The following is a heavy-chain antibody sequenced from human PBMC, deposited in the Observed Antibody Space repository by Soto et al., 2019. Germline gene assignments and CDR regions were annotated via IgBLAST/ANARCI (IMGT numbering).Heavy chain of an antibody. D-gene: IGHD6-13*01. CDR3: AREGIAAAGSDY. J-gene: IGHJ4*02. V-gene: IGHV4-34*01. Sequence: SETLSLTCAVCGGSFSGYYWSWIRQPPGKGLEWIGEINHSGSTNYNPSLKSRVTISVDTSKNQFSLKLSSVTAADTAVYYCAREGIAAAGSDYWGQGTLVTVSS. CDR1: GGSFSGYY. CDR2: INHSGST.